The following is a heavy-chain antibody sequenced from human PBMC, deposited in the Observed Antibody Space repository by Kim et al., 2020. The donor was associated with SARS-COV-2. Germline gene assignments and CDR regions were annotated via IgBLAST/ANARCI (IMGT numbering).Heavy chain of an antibody. D-gene: IGHD2-15*01. V-gene: IGHV3-11*01. CDR3: ARDRPRGVVTGAFDF. CDR1: GFTLSDYY. CDR2: ISSSGNTT. J-gene: IGHJ4*02. Sequence: GGSLRLSCAASGFTLSDYYMSWIRQAPGKGLEWVSYISSSGNTTYYADSVKGRFTISRDNTKNSVYLQMNSLRAEDTAMYYCARDRPRGVVTGAFDFWGQGTLVTVSS.